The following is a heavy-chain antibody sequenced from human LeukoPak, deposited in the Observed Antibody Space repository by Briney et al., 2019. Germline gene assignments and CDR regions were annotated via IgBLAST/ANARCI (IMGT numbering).Heavy chain of an antibody. CDR2: ISGSGGST. CDR1: GFTFSSYA. J-gene: IGHJ4*02. CDR3: AKNGLRFLEWLSSFDY. V-gene: IGHV3-23*01. D-gene: IGHD3-3*01. Sequence: GGSLRLSCSASGFTFSSYAMSWVRQAPGKGLEGVSAISGSGGSTYYADSVKGRFTISRDNSKNTLYLQMNSLRAEDTAVYYCAKNGLRFLEWLSSFDYWGQGTLVTVSS.